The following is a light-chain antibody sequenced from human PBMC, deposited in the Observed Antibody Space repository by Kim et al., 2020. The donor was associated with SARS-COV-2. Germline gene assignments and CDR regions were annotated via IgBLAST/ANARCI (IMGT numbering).Light chain of an antibody. CDR3: LLYYGGAMV. CDR1: TGAVTSGYY. V-gene: IGLV7-43*01. CDR2: STS. Sequence: PGVTVTLPCASSTGAVTSGYYPNWFQQKPGQAPRALIYSTSNEHAGTPARFSGSLLGGKAALTLSGVQPEDEAEYYCLLYYGGAMVFGGGTQLTVL. J-gene: IGLJ2*01.